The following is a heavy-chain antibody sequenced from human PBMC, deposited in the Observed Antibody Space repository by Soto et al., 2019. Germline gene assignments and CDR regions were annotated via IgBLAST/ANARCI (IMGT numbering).Heavy chain of an antibody. CDR1: GFTFSTYA. J-gene: IGHJ4*02. CDR3: AKELAAHGGNSNIFDF. D-gene: IGHD1-26*01. CDR2: ISGGGGTT. V-gene: IGHV3-23*01. Sequence: PGGSLRLSCAASGFTFSTYAMSWVRQAPGKRLEWVSDISGGGGTTYYADSVKGRFTISRVNSENTLFLQMNSLRAEDTAVYYCAKELAAHGGNSNIFDFWGQGTLVTVSS.